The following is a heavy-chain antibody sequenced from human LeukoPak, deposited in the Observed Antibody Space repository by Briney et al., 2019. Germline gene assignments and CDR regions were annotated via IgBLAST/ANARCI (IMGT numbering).Heavy chain of an antibody. CDR2: INHSGST. V-gene: IGHV4-34*01. J-gene: IGHJ4*02. D-gene: IGHD5-24*01. CDR1: GGSFSGYY. CDR3: ARVTEGHGYNSDY. Sequence: PSETLSLTCAVYGGSFSGYYWSWIRQPPGKGLEWIGEINHSGSTNYNPSLKSRVTISVDTSKNQFSLKLSSVTAADTAVYYCARVTEGHGYNSDYWGQGTLVTVSS.